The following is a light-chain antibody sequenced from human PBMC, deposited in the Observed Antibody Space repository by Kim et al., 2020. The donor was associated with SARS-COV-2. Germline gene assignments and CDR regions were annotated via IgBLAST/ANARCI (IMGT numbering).Light chain of an antibody. CDR1: SSDVGGYNY. CDR3: SSYTSSSTYV. J-gene: IGLJ1*01. CDR2: DVS. V-gene: IGLV2-14*03. Sequence: GQSITIACSGTSSDVGGYNYVSWYQQHPGKAPKLMIYDVSNRPSGVSNRCSGSKSGNTASLTISGLQAEDEADYYCSSYTSSSTYVFGTGTQVTVL.